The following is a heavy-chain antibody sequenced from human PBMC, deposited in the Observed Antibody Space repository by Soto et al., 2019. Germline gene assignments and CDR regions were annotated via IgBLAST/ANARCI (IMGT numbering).Heavy chain of an antibody. V-gene: IGHV3-48*03. Sequence: EVQLVESGGGLVQPGGSLRLSCGASGFTFSSYELNWVRQAPGKGLEWVSYIRSSGTTTYYADSVKGRFTISRDNAKNSLYLQMNSLRSEDTAIYYCARDPATGLPDWGQGTLVTVSS. D-gene: IGHD7-27*01. CDR1: GFTFSSYE. CDR3: ARDPATGLPD. J-gene: IGHJ4*02. CDR2: IRSSGTTT.